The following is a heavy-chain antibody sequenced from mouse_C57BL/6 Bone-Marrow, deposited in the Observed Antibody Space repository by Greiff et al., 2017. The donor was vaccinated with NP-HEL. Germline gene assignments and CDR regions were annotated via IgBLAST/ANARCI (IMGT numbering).Heavy chain of an antibody. CDR2: IHPNSGST. CDR1: GYTFTSYW. J-gene: IGHJ4*01. D-gene: IGHD2-4*01. CDR3: ARPRLRPHDAMDY. Sequence: QVQLQQPGAELVKPGASVKLSCKASGYTFTSYWMHWVKQRPGQGLEWIGMIHPNSGSTNYNEKFKSKATLTVDKSSSTAYMQLSSLTSEDSAVYYCARPRLRPHDAMDYWGQGTSVTVSS. V-gene: IGHV1-64*01.